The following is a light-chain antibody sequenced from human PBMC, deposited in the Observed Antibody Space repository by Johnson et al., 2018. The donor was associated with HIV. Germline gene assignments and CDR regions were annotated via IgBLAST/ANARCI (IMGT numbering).Light chain of an antibody. J-gene: IGLJ1*01. CDR3: GTWDSSLRSGF. CDR2: DND. CDR1: SSNVGSNS. Sequence: QSVLTQPPSVSAAPGQKVTISCSGSSSNVGSNSVSWYRHFPETAPKVLIYDNDKRPSGIPDRFSGSKSGTSATLGITGLQTVDEADYYCGTWDSSLRSGFFGTGTKVTVL. V-gene: IGLV1-51*01.